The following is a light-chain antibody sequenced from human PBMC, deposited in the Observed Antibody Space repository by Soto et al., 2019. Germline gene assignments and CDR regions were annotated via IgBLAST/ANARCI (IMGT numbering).Light chain of an antibody. Sequence: DIQMTQSPSTLSASVGDRVTITCRTSQSISSWLAWYQQKPGKAPKLLIYKASTLQSGVPSRFRGSGSGTEFTLAISSLQPDDFATYYCQQYNGNWTFGQGTKVEIK. CDR3: QQYNGNWT. CDR1: QSISSW. CDR2: KAS. V-gene: IGKV1-5*03. J-gene: IGKJ1*01.